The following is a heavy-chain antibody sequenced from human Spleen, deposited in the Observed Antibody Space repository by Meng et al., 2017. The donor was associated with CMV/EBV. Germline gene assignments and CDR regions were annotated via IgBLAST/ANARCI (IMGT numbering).Heavy chain of an antibody. CDR2: ISYDGSNK. CDR1: GFTFSSYA. CDR3: ARDLNREAFYFYYGMDV. V-gene: IGHV3-30*04. D-gene: IGHD1-26*01. J-gene: IGHJ6*02. Sequence: GESLKISCAASGFTFSSYAMHWVRQAPGKGLEWVAVISYDGSNKYHADSVKGRFTISRDNSKNTLYLQMNSLRGEDTAVYYCARDLNREAFYFYYGMDVWGQGTTVTVSS.